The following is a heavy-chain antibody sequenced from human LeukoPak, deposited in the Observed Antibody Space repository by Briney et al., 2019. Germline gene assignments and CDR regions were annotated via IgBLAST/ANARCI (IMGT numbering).Heavy chain of an antibody. CDR3: ARDVGFNNGWPA. J-gene: IGHJ5*02. V-gene: IGHV3-48*03. D-gene: IGHD6-19*01. CDR1: GFSFKTYE. CDR2: ISVGGSDE. Sequence: GGSLRLSCVASGFSFKTYERNWVRQAPGKGLEWISYISVGGSDEDYADSVKGRFSISRDNAKNSLFLQMNSLRVEDTAVYYCARDVGFNNGWPAWGQGTLVTVSS.